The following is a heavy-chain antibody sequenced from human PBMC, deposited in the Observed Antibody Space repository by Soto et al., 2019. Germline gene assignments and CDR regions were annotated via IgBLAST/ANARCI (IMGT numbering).Heavy chain of an antibody. CDR1: GYPFTSYY. J-gene: IGHJ4*02. CDR3: AREMYTTRGSPFDY. V-gene: IGHV1-46*01. CDR2: INPSSGST. Sequence: PSVKVSFKASGYPFTSYYVHWVRQAPGQGLEWMGFINPSSGSTSYAQKFQGRVTMTRDTSTSTVYMEVSSLRSEDTAVYYCAREMYTTRGSPFDYWGQRTLVTVSS. D-gene: IGHD3-16*01.